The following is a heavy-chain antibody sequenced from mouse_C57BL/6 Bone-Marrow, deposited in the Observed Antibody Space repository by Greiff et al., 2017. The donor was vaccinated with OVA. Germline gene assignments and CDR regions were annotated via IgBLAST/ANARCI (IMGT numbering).Heavy chain of an antibody. J-gene: IGHJ3*01. CDR3: ARDGGNSPWFAY. Sequence: EVKLVESGGGLVKPGGSLKLSCAASGFTFSSYAMSWVRQTPEKRLEWVATISDGGSYTYYPDNVKGRFTISRDNAKNNLYLQMSHLKSEDTAMYYCARDGGNSPWFAYWGQGTLVTVSA. V-gene: IGHV5-4*01. CDR1: GFTFSSYA. CDR2: ISDGGSYT.